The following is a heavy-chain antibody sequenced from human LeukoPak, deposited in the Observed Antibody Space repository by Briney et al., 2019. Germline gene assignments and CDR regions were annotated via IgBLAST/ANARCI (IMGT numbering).Heavy chain of an antibody. CDR1: GFTFSMYW. V-gene: IGHV3-74*01. Sequence: GGSLRLSCTASGFTFSMYWMHWVRQAPGKGPVWVSRITSDGSTTIYADSVKGRFTISKDNAKNTLYLQMNSLRAEDTAVYYCVRDSRYTMDVWGQGTTVTVPS. CDR3: VRDSRYTMDV. CDR2: ITSDGSTT. D-gene: IGHD5-18*01. J-gene: IGHJ6*02.